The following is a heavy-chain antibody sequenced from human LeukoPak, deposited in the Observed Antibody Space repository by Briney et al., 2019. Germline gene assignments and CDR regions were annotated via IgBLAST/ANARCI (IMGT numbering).Heavy chain of an antibody. J-gene: IGHJ4*02. D-gene: IGHD3-9*01. CDR1: GGSISSYY. CDR2: IYSSGNT. Sequence: PSETLSLTCTVSGGSISSYYWSWIRQPPGKGLEWIGYIYSSGNTNYNPSLKSRVTISVDTSKNQFSLKLSSVTAADTAVYYCARGVGNILTGYSLDYWGQGTLVTVSS. CDR3: ARGVGNILTGYSLDY. V-gene: IGHV4-59*12.